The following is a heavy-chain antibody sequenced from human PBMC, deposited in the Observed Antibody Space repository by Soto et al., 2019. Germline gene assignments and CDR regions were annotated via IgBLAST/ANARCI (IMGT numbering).Heavy chain of an antibody. D-gene: IGHD6-19*01. V-gene: IGHV4-4*02. CDR2: IYHSGST. Sequence: QVQLQESGPGLVKPSGTLSLTCAVSGGSISSSNWWSWVRQPPGKGLEWIGEIYHSGSTNYNPSLKSRVTISVYKSKNQLSLKLLSVTAADTAVYYCARCRGWAPFDYWFRGTMVTVSS. J-gene: IGHJ4*02. CDR1: GGSISSSNW. CDR3: ARCRGWAPFDY.